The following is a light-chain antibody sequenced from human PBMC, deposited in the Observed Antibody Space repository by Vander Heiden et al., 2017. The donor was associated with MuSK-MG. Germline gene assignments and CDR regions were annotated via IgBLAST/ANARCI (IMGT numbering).Light chain of an antibody. CDR2: QGS. CDR1: KLGDKY. CDR3: QAWDSSTGG. V-gene: IGLV3-1*01. Sequence: SYQLTQPPPLSVSPGQTASITCSGDKLGDKYACWYQQKPGQSPVLVIYQGSKRPSGIPERFSGSNSGNTATLTISGTQAVEEADYYCQAWDSSTGGFGGGTKLTVL. J-gene: IGLJ2*01.